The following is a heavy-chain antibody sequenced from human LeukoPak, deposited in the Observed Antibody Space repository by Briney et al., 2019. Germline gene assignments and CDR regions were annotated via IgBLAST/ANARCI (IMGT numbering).Heavy chain of an antibody. J-gene: IGHJ4*02. CDR2: ISWNSGSI. CDR3: AKDMYSSGWNYFDY. CDR1: GFTFDDYA. D-gene: IGHD6-19*01. V-gene: IGHV3-9*01. Sequence: GRSLRLSCAASGFTFDDYAMHWVRQAPGKGLEWVSGISWNSGSIGYADSVKGRFTISRDNAKKSLYLQMNSLRAEDTALYYCAKDMYSSGWNYFDYWGQGTLVTVSS.